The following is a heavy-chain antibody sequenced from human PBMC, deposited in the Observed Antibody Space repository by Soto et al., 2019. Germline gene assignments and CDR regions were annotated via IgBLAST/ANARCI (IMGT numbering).Heavy chain of an antibody. J-gene: IGHJ4*02. Sequence: QVQLVQSGAEVKKPGASVKVSCKASGYTFTSYDVNWVRQATGQGLEWMGWMNPNSGNAGNAQKFQGRVTMTRNTFIYTAYMELSSLRSEDTAVYECARGRTRLLDYWGQGTLVTVSS. D-gene: IGHD4-17*01. CDR3: ARGRTRLLDY. CDR2: MNPNSGNA. V-gene: IGHV1-8*01. CDR1: GYTFTSYD.